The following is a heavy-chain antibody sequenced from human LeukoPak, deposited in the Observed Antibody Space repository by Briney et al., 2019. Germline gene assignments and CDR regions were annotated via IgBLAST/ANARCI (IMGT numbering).Heavy chain of an antibody. J-gene: IGHJ5*02. CDR1: GVSISSSYYY. D-gene: IGHD6-13*01. CDR3: ASGGSSSWYRWFDP. V-gene: IGHV4-39*01. CDR2: IYCSGST. Sequence: PSETLSLTCTVSGVSISSSYYYWGWIRQPPGKGPEWIGSIYCSGSTYYNPSLKSRVTISVDTSKNQFSLKLSSVTATDTAVYYCASGGSSSWYRWFDPWGQGTLVTVSS.